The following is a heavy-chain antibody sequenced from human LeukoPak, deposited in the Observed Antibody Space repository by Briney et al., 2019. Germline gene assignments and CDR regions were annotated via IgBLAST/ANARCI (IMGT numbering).Heavy chain of an antibody. CDR3: ARGRCSGGSCYPSGYLTEHYFDY. J-gene: IGHJ4*02. V-gene: IGHV3-30-3*01. CDR1: GFTFSSYA. Sequence: PGRSLRLSCAASGFTFSSYAMHWVRQAPGKGLEWVAVISYDGSNKYYADSVKGRFTISRDNSKNTLYLQMNSLRAEDTAVYYCARGRCSGGSCYPSGYLTEHYFDYWGQGTLVTVSS. D-gene: IGHD2-15*01. CDR2: ISYDGSNK.